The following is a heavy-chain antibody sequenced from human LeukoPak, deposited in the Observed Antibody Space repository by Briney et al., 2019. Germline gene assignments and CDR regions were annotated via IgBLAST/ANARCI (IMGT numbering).Heavy chain of an antibody. V-gene: IGHV3-9*01. Sequence: GGSLRPSCAASGFTFDDYAMHWVRQAPGKGLEWVSGISWNSGSIGYADSVKGRFTISRDNAKNSLYLQMNSLRAEDTALYYCAGQVVVVAATDWFDPWGQGTLVTVSS. CDR1: GFTFDDYA. CDR3: AGQVVVVAATDWFDP. J-gene: IGHJ5*02. D-gene: IGHD2-15*01. CDR2: ISWNSGSI.